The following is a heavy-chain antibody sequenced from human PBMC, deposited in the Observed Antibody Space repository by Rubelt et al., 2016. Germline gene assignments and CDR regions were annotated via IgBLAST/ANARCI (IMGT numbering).Heavy chain of an antibody. CDR1: GFSFSSFW. V-gene: IGHV3-7*04. Sequence: VQPGGSLRLSCAASGFSFSSFWMYWVRQAPGKGLEWVANIKQDGSEKYYVDSVKGRFTISRDNAKNSLFLQLNSLRAEDTAVYYCARAMGQLVLVDYWGQGTLVTVSS. J-gene: IGHJ4*02. CDR2: IKQDGSEK. D-gene: IGHD6-6*01. CDR3: ARAMGQLVLVDY.